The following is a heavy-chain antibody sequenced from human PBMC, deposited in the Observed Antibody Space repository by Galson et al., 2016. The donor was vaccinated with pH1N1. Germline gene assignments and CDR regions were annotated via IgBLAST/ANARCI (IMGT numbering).Heavy chain of an antibody. D-gene: IGHD3-3*01. CDR3: ARESLEWLIISGHRVELNWFDS. J-gene: IGHJ5*01. Sequence: TLSLTCTVSGGSISSDSDYWTWIRQPAGKGLEWIGRVSGTGTTNYNPSLKSRVTISIDTSKNQFSLKVASVTAADPAVYFCARESLEWLIISGHRVELNWFDSWGQGTLVTVSS. V-gene: IGHV4-61*02. CDR2: VSGTGTT. CDR1: GGSISSDSDY.